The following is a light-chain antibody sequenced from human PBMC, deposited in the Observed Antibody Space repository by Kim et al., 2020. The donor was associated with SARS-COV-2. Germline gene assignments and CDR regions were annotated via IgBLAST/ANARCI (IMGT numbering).Light chain of an antibody. CDR3: QQYKSYSEIT. V-gene: IGKV1-5*03. Sequence: DIQMTQSPSTLSASVGDRVTITCRASQSISSWLAWYQQKPGKAPKLLIYKASSLESGVPSRFSGSGSGTEFTLTISSLQPDDFATYYCQQYKSYSEITFGGGTKVDI. CDR1: QSISSW. CDR2: KAS. J-gene: IGKJ4*01.